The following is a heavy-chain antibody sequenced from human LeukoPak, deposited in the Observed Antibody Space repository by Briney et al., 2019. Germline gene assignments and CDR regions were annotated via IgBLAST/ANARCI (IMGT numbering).Heavy chain of an antibody. J-gene: IGHJ4*02. V-gene: IGHV1-69*05. CDR1: GGTFSSYA. CDR2: IIPIFGTA. CDR3: ARVPPIFGVVPPFDY. D-gene: IGHD3-3*01. Sequence: ASVKVSCKASGGTFSSYAISWVRQAPGQGLEWMGGIIPIFGTANYAQKLQGRVTITTDESTSTAYMELSSLRSEDTAVYYCARVPPIFGVVPPFDYWGQGTLVTVSS.